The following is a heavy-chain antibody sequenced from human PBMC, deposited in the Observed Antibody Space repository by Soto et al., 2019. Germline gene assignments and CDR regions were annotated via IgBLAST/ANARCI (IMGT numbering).Heavy chain of an antibody. D-gene: IGHD6-6*01. Sequence: GGTLRLSCAASGFTFSIYSMTWVRQAPGKGLEWVSTTGATGRTTYYADSVKGRFTVSRDTSKNTLDLQMSSLRAEDTAVYYCAEVHNSSQYFDYWGQGTLVTVSS. CDR3: AEVHNSSQYFDY. CDR2: TGATGRTT. J-gene: IGHJ4*02. CDR1: GFTFSIYS. V-gene: IGHV3-23*01.